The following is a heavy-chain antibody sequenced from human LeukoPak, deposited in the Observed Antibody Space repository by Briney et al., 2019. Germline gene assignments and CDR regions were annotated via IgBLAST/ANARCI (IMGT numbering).Heavy chain of an antibody. Sequence: SETLSLTCAVYGGSFSGYYWTWIRQPPGKGLEWIGEIHHSGSTKYNPSLKSRVTISVDTSKNQFSLKLSSVTAADTAVYYCARRRADYYGSGSYYKRTGFDLWGRGTLVTVSS. D-gene: IGHD3-10*01. CDR1: GGSFSGYY. J-gene: IGHJ2*01. CDR2: IHHSGST. CDR3: ARRRADYYGSGSYYKRTGFDL. V-gene: IGHV4-34*01.